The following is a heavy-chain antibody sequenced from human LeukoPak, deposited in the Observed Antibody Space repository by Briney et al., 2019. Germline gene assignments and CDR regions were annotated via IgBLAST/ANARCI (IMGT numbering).Heavy chain of an antibody. CDR2: IKSKTDGGTT. V-gene: IGHV3-15*01. CDR1: GFTFSNAW. J-gene: IGHJ5*02. D-gene: IGHD3-10*01. Sequence: GGSLRLSCAASGFTFSNAWMSWVRQASGKGLEWVGRIKSKTDGGTTDYAAPVKGRFTISRDDSKNTLYLQMNSLKTEDTAVYYCTTAVCAAMVRGVISCWFDPWGQGTLVTVSS. CDR3: TTAVCAAMVRGVISCWFDP.